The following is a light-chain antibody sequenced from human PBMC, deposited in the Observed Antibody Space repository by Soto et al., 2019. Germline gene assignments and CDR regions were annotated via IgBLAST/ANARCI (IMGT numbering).Light chain of an antibody. Sequence: QSALTQPPSASGSPVQSVTISCTGTNSDVGGDTYVSLYQQYPGKAPKLLIYEVTKRPSGVPDRCSGSKSGNTAYLTVSGLQAEEAADYCCKSFAGSAKWVFGVGTKLTVL. CDR3: KSFAGSAKWV. CDR2: EVT. V-gene: IGLV2-8*01. J-gene: IGLJ3*02. CDR1: NSDVGGDTY.